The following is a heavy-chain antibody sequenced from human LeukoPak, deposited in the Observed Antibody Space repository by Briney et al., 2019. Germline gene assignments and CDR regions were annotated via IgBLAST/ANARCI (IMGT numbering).Heavy chain of an antibody. CDR1: GGSFSGYY. Sequence: SETLSLTCAVEGGSFSGYYWSWLRQPPGKGLEWIGEINHGGITTYNPSLRSRVSISIDTSKMQFSLKLRAVTAADRAVYYCARGLRGYSYGNWFDPWGQGTLVTVSS. D-gene: IGHD5-18*01. CDR2: INHGGIT. J-gene: IGHJ5*02. CDR3: ARGLRGYSYGNWFDP. V-gene: IGHV4-34*01.